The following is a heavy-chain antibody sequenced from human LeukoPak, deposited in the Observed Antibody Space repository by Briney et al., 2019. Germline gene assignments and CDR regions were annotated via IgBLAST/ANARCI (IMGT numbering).Heavy chain of an antibody. Sequence: SETLSLTCTVSGGSISSYYWSWIRQPPGKGLEWIGYIYYSGSTNYNPSLKSRVTISVDTSKNQFSLKLSSVTAADTAVYYCARGGVVIATPFYWGQEPWSPSPQ. D-gene: IGHD2-21*01. J-gene: IGHJ4*01. CDR3: ARGGVVIATPFY. V-gene: IGHV4-59*01. CDR1: GGSISSYY. CDR2: IYYSGST.